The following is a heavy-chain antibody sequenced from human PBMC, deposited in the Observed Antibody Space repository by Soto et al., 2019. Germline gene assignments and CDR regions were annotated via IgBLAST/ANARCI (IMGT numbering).Heavy chain of an antibody. V-gene: IGHV5-51*01. Sequence: ESLKISCKGSGYSFTSYWIGWGRQMPGKGLECMGIIYPGDSDTRYSPSFQGQVTISADKSISTAYLQWSSLKASDTAMYYCARTAAAGKYYYGMDVWGQGTTVTVSS. CDR2: IYPGDSDT. CDR1: GYSFTSYW. D-gene: IGHD6-13*01. J-gene: IGHJ6*02. CDR3: ARTAAAGKYYYGMDV.